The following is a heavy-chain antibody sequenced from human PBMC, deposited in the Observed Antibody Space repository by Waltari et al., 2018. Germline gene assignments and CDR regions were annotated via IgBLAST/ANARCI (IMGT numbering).Heavy chain of an antibody. Sequence: EVQLVESGGGLVQPGGTLRLSCAASGFNFSNYEVNWVRQAPGKGLEWVSYISPSGTNTPYAVSLQGRFTIYTDSADNSLYLQMNSLSVEETAVYYCARIGVDFWSAYYYYFYEMDVWGQGTTVTVS. CDR1: GFNFSNYE. CDR3: ARIGVDFWSAYYYYFYEMDV. V-gene: IGHV3-48*03. J-gene: IGHJ6*02. D-gene: IGHD3-3*01. CDR2: ISPSGTNT.